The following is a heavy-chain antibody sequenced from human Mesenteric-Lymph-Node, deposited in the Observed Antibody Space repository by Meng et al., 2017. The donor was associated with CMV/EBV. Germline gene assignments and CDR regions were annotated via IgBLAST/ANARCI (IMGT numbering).Heavy chain of an antibody. Sequence: GESLKISCAASGLIFSNAWMSWVRQAPGKGVEWVGFIRSKIYGGRAEYAASVKGRFTISRDDSKSIAYLQMNSLQTEDTAVYYCTRGDRMDVWGQGTTVTVSS. CDR2: IRSKIYGGRA. CDR3: TRGDRMDV. CDR1: GLIFSNAW. V-gene: IGHV3-49*04. J-gene: IGHJ6*02.